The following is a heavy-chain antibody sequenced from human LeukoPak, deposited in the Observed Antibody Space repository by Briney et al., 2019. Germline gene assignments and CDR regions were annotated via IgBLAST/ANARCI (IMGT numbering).Heavy chain of an antibody. CDR2: IYSGGST. V-gene: IGHV3-53*01. J-gene: IGHJ6*02. D-gene: IGHD3-22*01. Sequence: GGSLRLSCAASGFSFSTYGMHWVRQAPGKGLEWVSVIYSGGSTYYADSVKGRFTISRDNSKNTLYLQMNSLRAEDTAVYYCARDHVLGYYDSSGYYYHYYYYYGMDVWGQGTTVTVSS. CDR3: ARDHVLGYYDSSGYYYHYYYYYGMDV. CDR1: GFSFSTYG.